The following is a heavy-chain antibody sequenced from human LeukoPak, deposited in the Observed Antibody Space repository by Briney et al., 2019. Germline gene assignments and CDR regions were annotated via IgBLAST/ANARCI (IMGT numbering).Heavy chain of an antibody. CDR1: GYTFTGYY. D-gene: IGHD1-1*01. CDR2: INPNSGGT. CDR3: ARGRYNDY. J-gene: IGHJ4*02. V-gene: IGHV1-2*02. Sequence: ASVKVSCKASGYTFTGYYIHWVRQAPGQDFEWMGWINPNSGGTNCAQKFQGRVTMTRDTSISTAYMELSSLRSDDTAVYYCARGRYNDYWGQGTLVTVSS.